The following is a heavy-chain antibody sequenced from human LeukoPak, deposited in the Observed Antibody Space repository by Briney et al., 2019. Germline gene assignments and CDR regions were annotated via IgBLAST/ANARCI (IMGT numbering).Heavy chain of an antibody. CDR3: ARVVNGYVDY. D-gene: IGHD2-8*01. J-gene: IGHJ4*02. Sequence: GGSLRLSCAASGFTFSNTNMNWVRQAPGKGLKWVSFISASSNYIYYADSVKGRFTISRDNAQNSLYLQMNSLRAEDTAVYFCARVVNGYVDYWGQGTLVAVSS. CDR2: ISASSNYI. CDR1: GFTFSNTN. V-gene: IGHV3-21*06.